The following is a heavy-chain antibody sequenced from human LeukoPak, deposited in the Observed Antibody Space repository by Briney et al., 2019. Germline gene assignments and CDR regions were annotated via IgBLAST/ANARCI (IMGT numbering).Heavy chain of an antibody. D-gene: IGHD5-24*01. CDR3: ARNRDGYNSFDY. CDR1: GGSISSGGYY. CDR2: IYHSGST. J-gene: IGHJ4*02. Sequence: KSSQTLSLTCTVSGGSISSGGYYWSCIRQPPGKGLEWIGYIYHSGSTYYNPSLKSRVTISVDRSKNQFSLKLSSVTAADTAVYYCARNRDGYNSFDYWGQGTLVTVSS. V-gene: IGHV4-30-2*01.